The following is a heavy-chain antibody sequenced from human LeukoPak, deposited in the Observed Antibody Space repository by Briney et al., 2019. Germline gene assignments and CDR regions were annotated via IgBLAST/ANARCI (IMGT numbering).Heavy chain of an antibody. J-gene: IGHJ4*02. Sequence: GGSLRFSCAASGFTFSSYAMHWVRQAPGKGLEWVAVISYDGSNKYYADSVKGRFTISRDNSKNTLYLQMNSLKAEDTAVYYCAREGYDILTGPLTYFDYWGQGTLVTVSS. D-gene: IGHD3-9*01. CDR2: ISYDGSNK. CDR1: GFTFSSYA. V-gene: IGHV3-30-3*01. CDR3: AREGYDILTGPLTYFDY.